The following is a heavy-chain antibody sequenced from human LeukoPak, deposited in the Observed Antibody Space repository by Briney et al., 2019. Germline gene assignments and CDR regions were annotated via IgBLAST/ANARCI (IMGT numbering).Heavy chain of an antibody. D-gene: IGHD6-13*01. V-gene: IGHV3-11*04. CDR1: GFTFSDYY. CDR3: ARDPGYSSSRRAFDI. Sequence: GGSLRLSCAASGFTFSDYYMSWIRQAPGKGLEWVSYISSSGSTIYYADSVKGRFTISRDNAKNSLYLQMNSLRAEDTAVYYCARDPGYSSSRRAFDIWGQGTMVTVSS. CDR2: ISSSGSTI. J-gene: IGHJ3*02.